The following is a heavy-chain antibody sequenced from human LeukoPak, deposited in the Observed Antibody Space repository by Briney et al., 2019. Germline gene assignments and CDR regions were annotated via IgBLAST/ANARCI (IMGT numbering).Heavy chain of an antibody. CDR1: GFTFSSCS. CDR2: ISSSSSTI. CDR3: ARDGGLRYFDWLLSDAFDI. Sequence: GGSLRLSCAASGFTFSSCSMNWVRQAPGKGLEWVSYISSSSSTIYYADSVKGRFTISRDNAKNSLYLQMNSLRAEDTAVYYCARDGGLRYFDWLLSDAFDIWGQGTMVTVSS. D-gene: IGHD3-9*01. V-gene: IGHV3-48*01. J-gene: IGHJ3*02.